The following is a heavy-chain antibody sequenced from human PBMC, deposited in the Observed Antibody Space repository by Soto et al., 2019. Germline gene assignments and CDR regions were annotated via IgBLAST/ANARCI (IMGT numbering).Heavy chain of an antibody. CDR3: SRGACGYCTSNSCPYCDY. CDR2: IRNKVYGGTT. Sequence: GVLRRSCTGPGFTFGDYAMGWFRQAPGKGLEWGAFIRNKVYGGTTEYAVSVKGRFTISRDDSKSIAYLQMNSLKTEDTAVYFCSRGACGYCTSNSCPYCDYWGQGALVTVSS. V-gene: IGHV3-49*03. CDR1: GFTFGDYA. J-gene: IGHJ4*02. D-gene: IGHD2-2*01.